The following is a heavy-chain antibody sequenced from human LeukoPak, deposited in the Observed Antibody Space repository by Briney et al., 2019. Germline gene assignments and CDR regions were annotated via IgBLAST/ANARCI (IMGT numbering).Heavy chain of an antibody. Sequence: SSETLPLTCTVSGGSIGSSSYYWGWIRQPPGKGLEWIGSIYYSGSTYYNPSLKSRVTISVDTSKNQFSLKLSSVTAADTAVYYCARRRLSPALDYWGQGTLVTVSS. J-gene: IGHJ4*02. CDR2: IYYSGST. CDR1: GGSIGSSSYY. CDR3: ARRRLSPALDY. V-gene: IGHV4-39*01.